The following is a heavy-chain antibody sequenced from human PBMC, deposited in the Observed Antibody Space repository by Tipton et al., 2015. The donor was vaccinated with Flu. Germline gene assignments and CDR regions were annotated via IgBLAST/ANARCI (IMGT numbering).Heavy chain of an antibody. CDR1: GDSITSDYY. J-gene: IGHJ6*02. D-gene: IGHD3-10*01. V-gene: IGHV4-38-2*02. CDR2: IYRSGST. Sequence: TLSLTCAVSGDSITSDYYWGWIRQPPGKGLEWIASIYRSGSTDYNPSLKSRVTISVDTSKNQFSLKLNSVTAADTAVYYCARDQGFGDGLTYDYYAMGVWGQGTTVTVSS. CDR3: ARDQGFGDGLTYDYYAMGV.